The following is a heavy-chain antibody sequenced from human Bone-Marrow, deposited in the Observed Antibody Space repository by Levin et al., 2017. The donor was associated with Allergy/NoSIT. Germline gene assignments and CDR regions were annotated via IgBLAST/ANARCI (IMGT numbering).Heavy chain of an antibody. V-gene: IGHV1-3*01. J-gene: IGHJ4*02. CDR1: GYTFTTYA. Sequence: ASVKVSCTASGYTFTTYAIHWVRQAPGQGLEWLGWINGGNGDSGSSQAFRGRVTITREISASTVYMQLSSLRSEDTAVYYCARDYEQWVENRFDHWGQGTLVTVSS. CDR3: ARDYEQWVENRFDH. D-gene: IGHD6-19*01. CDR2: INGGNGDS.